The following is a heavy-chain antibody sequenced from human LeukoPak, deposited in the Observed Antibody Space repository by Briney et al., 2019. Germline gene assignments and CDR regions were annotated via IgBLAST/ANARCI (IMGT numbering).Heavy chain of an antibody. D-gene: IGHD3-22*01. Sequence: PSETLSLTCAVYVGSFSGYYWGWIRQPPGKGLEWIGSIYHSGSTYYNPSLKSRVTISADTSKNQFSLKLSSVTAADTAVYYCARDLRGDYYDSSGYYGYFQHWGQGTLVTVSS. CDR2: IYHSGST. CDR1: VGSFSGYY. J-gene: IGHJ1*01. CDR3: ARDLRGDYYDSSGYYGYFQH. V-gene: IGHV4-38-2*02.